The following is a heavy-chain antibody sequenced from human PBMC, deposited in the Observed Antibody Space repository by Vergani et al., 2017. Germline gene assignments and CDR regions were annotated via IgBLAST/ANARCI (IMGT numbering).Heavy chain of an antibody. CDR1: GFTFSSYG. CDR2: IWYDGSNK. CDR3: AKDHGYRYSYGHFDY. Sequence: QVQLVESGGGVVQPGRSLRLSCAASGFTFSSYGMHWVRQAPGKGLEWVAVIWYDGSNKYYADSVKGRFTISRDNSKNTLYLQMNSLRAEDTAVYYCAKDHGYRYSYGHFDYWGQGTLVTVSS. D-gene: IGHD5-18*01. V-gene: IGHV3-33*06. J-gene: IGHJ4*02.